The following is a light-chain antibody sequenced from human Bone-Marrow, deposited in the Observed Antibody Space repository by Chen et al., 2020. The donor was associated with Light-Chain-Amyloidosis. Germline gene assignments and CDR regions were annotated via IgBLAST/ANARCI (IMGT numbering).Light chain of an antibody. V-gene: IGLV1-40*01. CDR3: QSYDSSLSGLV. Sequence: QSVLTQSPSVSGAPGQRVTISCTGSSSNIGAGYDVPWYQQLPGTAPKLLIYGNSNRPSGVPDRFSGSKSGTSASLAITGLQAEDEADYYCQSYDSSLSGLVFGGGTKLTVL. CDR2: GNS. CDR1: SSNIGAGYD. J-gene: IGLJ2*01.